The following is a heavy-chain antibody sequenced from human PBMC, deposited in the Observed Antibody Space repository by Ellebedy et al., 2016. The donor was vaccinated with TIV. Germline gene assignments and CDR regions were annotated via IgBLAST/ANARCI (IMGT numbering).Heavy chain of an antibody. CDR2: ISASGDRA. CDR1: GFTFTNYA. D-gene: IGHD6-13*01. CDR3: AKGCRPGGIWYFDL. J-gene: IGHJ2*01. V-gene: IGHV3-23*01. Sequence: GESLKISXATSGFTFTNYAMSWARQAPGKGLEWVSGISASGDRAFYAEFVKGRFTISRDNSRNTLDLQMNSLRVEDSAVYYCAKGCRPGGIWYFDLWGRGTLVTVSS.